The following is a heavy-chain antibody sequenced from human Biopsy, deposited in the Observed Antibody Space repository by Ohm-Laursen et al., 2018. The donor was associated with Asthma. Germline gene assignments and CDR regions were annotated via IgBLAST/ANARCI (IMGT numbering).Heavy chain of an antibody. J-gene: IGHJ4*02. CDR3: GRAQDSYDSGGNYRSLDY. CDR2: IYYSGST. D-gene: IGHD3-22*01. CDR1: YGSITSGGYY. V-gene: IGHV4-31*03. Sequence: TLSLTCTVSYGSITSGGYYWTWIRQHPGKGLEWIGFIYYSGSTYYNPSLKSRVSISIDTSKNQFSLKLSSVTAADTAVYYCGRAQDSYDSGGNYRSLDYWGQETLVTVSS.